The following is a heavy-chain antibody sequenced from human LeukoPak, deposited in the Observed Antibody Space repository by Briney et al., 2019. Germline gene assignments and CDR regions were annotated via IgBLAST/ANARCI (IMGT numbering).Heavy chain of an antibody. CDR3: AKDTPETRIVGATAVDY. CDR1: GFTFSSYG. CDR2: ISYDGSNK. D-gene: IGHD1-26*01. J-gene: IGHJ4*02. V-gene: IGHV3-30*18. Sequence: GRSLRLSCAASGFTFSSYGMHWVRQAPGKGLEWVAVISYDGSNKYYADSVKGRFTISRDNSKNTLYLQMNSLRAEDTAIYYCAKDTPETRIVGATAVDYWGQGTLVTVSS.